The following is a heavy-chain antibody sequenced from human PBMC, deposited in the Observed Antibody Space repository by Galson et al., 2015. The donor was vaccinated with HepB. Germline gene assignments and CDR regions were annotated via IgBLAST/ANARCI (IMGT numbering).Heavy chain of an antibody. CDR2: ISSSTIYT. CDR3: ARVADADYSDHSHLDY. J-gene: IGHJ4*02. D-gene: IGHD4-17*01. V-gene: IGHV3-11*06. Sequence: SLRLSCAASGFTFSGYYMSWIRQAPGKGLEWISYISSSTIYTNYADSVKGRFTISRDNVKNSMYLQMNSLRAEDTAVYFCARVADADYSDHSHLDYWGQGTLVTVSS. CDR1: GFTFSGYY.